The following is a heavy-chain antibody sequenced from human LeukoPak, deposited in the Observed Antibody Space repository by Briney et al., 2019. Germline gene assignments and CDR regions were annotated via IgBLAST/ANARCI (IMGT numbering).Heavy chain of an antibody. D-gene: IGHD4-23*01. CDR2: ISASGGST. V-gene: IGHV3-23*01. J-gene: IGHJ4*02. Sequence: GGSLRLSCAASGFTFSSYAMNWVRQAPGKGLEWVSGISASGGSTYYADSVKGRFTISRDNSKNTLYLQMNSPRAEDTAIYYCAKDATTVVTFFDYWGQGTLVTVSS. CDR1: GFTFSSYA. CDR3: AKDATTVVTFFDY.